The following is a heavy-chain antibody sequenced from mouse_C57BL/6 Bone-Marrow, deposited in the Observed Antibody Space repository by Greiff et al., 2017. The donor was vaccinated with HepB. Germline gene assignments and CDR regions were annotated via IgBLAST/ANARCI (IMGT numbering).Heavy chain of an antibody. CDR1: GYAFTNYL. CDR2: INPGSGGT. D-gene: IGHD5-1*01. J-gene: IGHJ1*03. Sequence: QVHVKQSGAELVRPGTSVKVSCKASGYAFTNYLIEWVKQRPGQGLEWIGVINPGSGGTNYNEKFKGKATLTADKSSSTAYMQLSSLTSEDSAVYFCARRGTFYWYFDVWGTGTTVTVSS. V-gene: IGHV1-54*01. CDR3: ARRGTFYWYFDV.